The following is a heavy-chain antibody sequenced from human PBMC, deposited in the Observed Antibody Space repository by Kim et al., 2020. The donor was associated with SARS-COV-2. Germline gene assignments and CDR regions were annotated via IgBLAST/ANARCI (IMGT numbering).Heavy chain of an antibody. CDR3: AKTYCSSTSCYTAYFDY. Sequence: VKGRFTISRDNSKNTLYLQMNSLRAEDMAVYYCAKTYCSSTSCYTAYFDYWGQGTLVTVSS. D-gene: IGHD2-2*02. V-gene: IGHV3-30*02. J-gene: IGHJ4*02.